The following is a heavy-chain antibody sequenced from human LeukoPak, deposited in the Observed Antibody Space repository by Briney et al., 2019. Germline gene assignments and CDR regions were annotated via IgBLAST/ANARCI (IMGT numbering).Heavy chain of an antibody. J-gene: IGHJ6*03. CDR1: GFTFSSYW. D-gene: IGHD3/OR15-3a*01. CDR2: IKTDGSQI. CDR3: ARHGLVNLPYYYYMDV. Sequence: GGSLRLSCAASGFTFSSYWMSWVRQAPGKGLEWVANIKTDGSQIYYVDSVKGRFTISRDNAKNSLYLQMNSLRAEDTAVYYCARHGLVNLPYYYYMDVWGKGTTVTISS. V-gene: IGHV3-7*01.